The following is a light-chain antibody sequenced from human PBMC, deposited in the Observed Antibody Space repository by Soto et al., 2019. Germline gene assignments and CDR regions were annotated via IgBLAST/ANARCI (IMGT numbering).Light chain of an antibody. CDR3: QQYYDWPIT. J-gene: IGKJ5*01. Sequence: IVITQSPSTVSVSPGERATLSCRASQSVSSNLAWYQQKPGQAPRLLIYGASTRATGIPARFSGSGSGTEFTLTISSLQSEDFAVYYCQQYYDWPITFGQGTRLEIK. CDR1: QSVSSN. CDR2: GAS. V-gene: IGKV3-15*01.